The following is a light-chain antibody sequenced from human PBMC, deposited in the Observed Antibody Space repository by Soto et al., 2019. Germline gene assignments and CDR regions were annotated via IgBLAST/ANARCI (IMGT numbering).Light chain of an antibody. CDR1: QTVGSN. V-gene: IGKV3-15*01. Sequence: EIVMTQSPATLSVSPGERATLSCRASQTVGSNLAWYQQKPGQVPRHLIYGASTRATGVPARFSGGGSGTEFTLTISSLQSEDFAVYYCQQYNNWPRTFGQGTKVEIK. CDR3: QQYNNWPRT. J-gene: IGKJ1*01. CDR2: GAS.